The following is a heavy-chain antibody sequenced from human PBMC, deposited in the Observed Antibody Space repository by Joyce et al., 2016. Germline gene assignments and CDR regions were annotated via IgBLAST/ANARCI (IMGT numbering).Heavy chain of an antibody. V-gene: IGHV3-21*02. Sequence: EVQLVESGGGLVKPGGSLRISCAASGFTFSTSSMSWFRRAPGKGLEWVSAISSDSTYICYADSVKARFTVSRDNAKNSLYLQMNSLRAEDTAVFFCARGGIVYDYSMDLWGQGTTVTVSS. CDR1: GFTFSTSS. CDR2: ISSDSTYI. CDR3: ARGGIVYDYSMDL. D-gene: IGHD3-22*01. J-gene: IGHJ6*02.